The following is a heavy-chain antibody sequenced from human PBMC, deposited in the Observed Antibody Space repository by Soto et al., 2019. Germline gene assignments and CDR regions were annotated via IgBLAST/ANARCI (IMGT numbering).Heavy chain of an antibody. Sequence: EVQLVESGGGSVQPGRSLRLSCTFSGFTFEDHALTWVRQAPGKGLQWLGYIRGSTYGSTTEYDPSVRVRIIISRDDSKSIGYLQMNSLKSEDTAVYYCARDGDFYGVDVWGQGTTVTVSS. CDR3: ARDGDFYGVDV. V-gene: IGHV3-49*04. D-gene: IGHD3-3*01. CDR2: IRGSTYGSTT. J-gene: IGHJ6*02. CDR1: GFTFEDHA.